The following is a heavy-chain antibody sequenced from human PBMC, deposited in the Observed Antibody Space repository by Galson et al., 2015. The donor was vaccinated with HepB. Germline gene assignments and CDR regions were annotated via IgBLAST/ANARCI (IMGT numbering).Heavy chain of an antibody. CDR2: INAGNGNT. D-gene: IGHD1-7*01. Sequence: SVKVSCKASGYTFTSYAMHWVRQAPGQRLEWMGWINAGNGNTKYSQKFQGRVTITRDTSASTAYMELSSLRSEDTAVYYCARDRTTRYYYGMDVWGQGTTVTVSS. V-gene: IGHV1-3*01. CDR3: ARDRTTRYYYGMDV. J-gene: IGHJ6*02. CDR1: GYTFTSYA.